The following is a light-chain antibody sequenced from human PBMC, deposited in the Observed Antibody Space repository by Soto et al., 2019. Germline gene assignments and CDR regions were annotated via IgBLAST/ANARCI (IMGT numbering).Light chain of an antibody. CDR3: SSYTTSGTRV. Sequence: VLTQPASVSGSPGQSITLSCTGTSGDVGGYNYVSWYQQSPGKVPNLIIFAVTNRPSGVSSRFSGSKSGNTASLTISRLQAEDEADYYCSSYTTSGTRVFGGGTKLTVL. CDR1: SGDVGGYNY. V-gene: IGLV2-14*01. J-gene: IGLJ3*02. CDR2: AVT.